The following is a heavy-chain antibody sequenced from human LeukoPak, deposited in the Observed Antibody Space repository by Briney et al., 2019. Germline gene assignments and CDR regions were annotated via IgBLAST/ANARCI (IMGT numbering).Heavy chain of an antibody. CDR2: IRYDGSNK. J-gene: IGHJ4*02. D-gene: IGHD6-13*01. Sequence: GGSLRLSCAASGFTFSSYGMHWVRQAPGKGLEWVAFIRYDGSNKYYADSVKGRFTISRDNSKNTLYLQMNSLRAEDTAVYYCAKDGGTAAAGPFDYWGQGTLVTVS. V-gene: IGHV3-30*02. CDR1: GFTFSSYG. CDR3: AKDGGTAAAGPFDY.